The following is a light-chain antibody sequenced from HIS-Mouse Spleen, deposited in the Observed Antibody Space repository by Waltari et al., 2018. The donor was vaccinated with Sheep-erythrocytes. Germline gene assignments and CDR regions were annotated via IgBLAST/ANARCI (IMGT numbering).Light chain of an antibody. CDR3: QQLNSYPHT. CDR2: AAS. V-gene: IGKV1-9*01. CDR1: QGISSY. Sequence: DIQLTQSPSFLSASVGDRVTIPCRASQGISSYLAWYQQKPGKAPKLLIYAASTLHRGVPARFSGSGSGTEFTLTISSLQPEDFATYYCQQLNSYPHTFGQGTKLEIK. J-gene: IGKJ2*01.